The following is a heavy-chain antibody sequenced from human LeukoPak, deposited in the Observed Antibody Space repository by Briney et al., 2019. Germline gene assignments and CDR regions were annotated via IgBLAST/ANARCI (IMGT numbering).Heavy chain of an antibody. CDR2: IKEDGTEK. CDR3: ARDPTPFCSSTSCQDAFDI. D-gene: IGHD2-2*01. J-gene: IGHJ3*02. Sequence: GGSLRLSCAASGFSLNFFWMSWVRQAPGKGLEWVANIKEDGTEKHYVASVKGRFTISRDNAKNSLYLQMNSLRAEDTAVYYCARDPTPFCSSTSCQDAFDIWGQGTMVTVSS. V-gene: IGHV3-7*01. CDR1: GFSLNFFW.